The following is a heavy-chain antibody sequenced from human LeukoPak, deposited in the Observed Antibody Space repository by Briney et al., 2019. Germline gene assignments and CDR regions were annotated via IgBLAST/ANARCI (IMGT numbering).Heavy chain of an antibody. CDR2: INSDGSST. Sequence: GGSLRLSCAASGFTYSSYWMHWVRQAPGKGLVWVSRINSDGSSTSYADSVKGRFTISRDNAKNTLYLQMNSLRAEDTAVYYCARVGIAAAGTARPNTYFQHWGQGTLVTVSS. D-gene: IGHD6-13*01. V-gene: IGHV3-74*01. CDR1: GFTYSSYW. J-gene: IGHJ1*01. CDR3: ARVGIAAAGTARPNTYFQH.